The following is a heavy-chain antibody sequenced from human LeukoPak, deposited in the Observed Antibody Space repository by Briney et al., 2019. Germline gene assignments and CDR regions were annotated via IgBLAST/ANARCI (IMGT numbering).Heavy chain of an antibody. V-gene: IGHV4-34*01. CDR3: AASVTKINYWYFDL. Sequence: PSETLSLTCAVYGGSFSGYYWSWIRQPPGKGLEWIGEINHSGSTNYNPSLKSRVTVSVDTSKNQFSLKLSSVTAADTAVYYCAASVTKINYWYFDLWGRGTLVTVSS. D-gene: IGHD4-17*01. CDR1: GGSFSGYY. J-gene: IGHJ2*01. CDR2: INHSGST.